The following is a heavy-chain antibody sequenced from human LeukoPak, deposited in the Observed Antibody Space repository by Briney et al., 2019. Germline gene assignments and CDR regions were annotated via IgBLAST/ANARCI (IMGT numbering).Heavy chain of an antibody. J-gene: IGHJ3*02. CDR1: GFTFSSYW. CDR3: AREKGVAVAGRPLDI. Sequence: GGSLRLSCAASGFTFSSYWMSWVRQAPGKGLEWVANIKQDGSEKYYVDSVKGRFTISRDNAKNSLYLQMNSLRAEDTAVYYCAREKGVAVAGRPLDIWGQGTMVTVSS. CDR2: IKQDGSEK. V-gene: IGHV3-7*01. D-gene: IGHD6-19*01.